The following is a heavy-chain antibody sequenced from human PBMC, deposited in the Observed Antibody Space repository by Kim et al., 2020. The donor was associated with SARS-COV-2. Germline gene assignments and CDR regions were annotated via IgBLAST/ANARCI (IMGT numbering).Heavy chain of an antibody. Sequence: GGSLRLSCSASGFTFSGSWLPWVRHAPVTGLVCVSLLNSCENYTSYADSVKGRFTISKDNAKNTLYLQMNSLRAEDTAVYYCAGPRNTAYGMDVWGQGTTVSVSS. V-gene: IGHV3-74*01. J-gene: IGHJ6*02. CDR3: AGPRNTAYGMDV. CDR2: LNSCENYT. D-gene: IGHD5-18*01. CDR1: GFTFSGSW.